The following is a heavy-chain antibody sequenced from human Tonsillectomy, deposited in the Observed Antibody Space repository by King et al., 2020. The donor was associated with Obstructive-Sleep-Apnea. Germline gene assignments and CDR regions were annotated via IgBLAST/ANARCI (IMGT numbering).Heavy chain of an antibody. Sequence: VQLVESGGGVVQPGKSLRLSCAASGFSFRTYAMHWVRQAPGQGLEWVAVMSYDGYSEYYADSVKGRFTISRDNSKKTLSLQMNSLRDEDTAVYYCGKPGCGGDCYYFDYWGQGTLVTVSS. CDR3: GKPGCGGDCYYFDY. CDR2: MSYDGYSE. D-gene: IGHD2-21*02. V-gene: IGHV3-30*18. CDR1: GFSFRTYA. J-gene: IGHJ4*02.